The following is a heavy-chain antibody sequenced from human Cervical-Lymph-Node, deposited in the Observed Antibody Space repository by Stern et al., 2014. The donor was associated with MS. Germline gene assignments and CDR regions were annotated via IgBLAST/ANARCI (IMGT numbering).Heavy chain of an antibody. CDR3: ARAAYSTSSYNY. CDR1: GGTFNTNV. Sequence: VQLVQSGAEVKKPGSSVKVSCKASGGTFNTNVISWVRQAPGQGLEWMGGIIPIFGTALYAQKFQGRVTITANESQRPGLMELSSLRSEDTAVYYCARAAYSTSSYNYWGQGTLVIVSS. CDR2: IIPIFGTA. J-gene: IGHJ4*02. V-gene: IGHV1-69*01. D-gene: IGHD6-6*01.